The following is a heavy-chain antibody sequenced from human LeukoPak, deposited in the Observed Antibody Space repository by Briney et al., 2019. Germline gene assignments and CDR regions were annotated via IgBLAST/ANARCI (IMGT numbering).Heavy chain of an antibody. D-gene: IGHD3-10*01. CDR1: GGSISSYY. Sequence: SETRSLTCTASGGSISSYYWSWIRQPPGKGLEWIGYIYYSGSTNYNPSLKSRVTISVDTSKNQFSLKLSSVTAADTAVYYCARDEGFSYWGQGTLVTVSS. CDR2: IYYSGST. V-gene: IGHV4-59*01. CDR3: ARDEGFSY. J-gene: IGHJ4*02.